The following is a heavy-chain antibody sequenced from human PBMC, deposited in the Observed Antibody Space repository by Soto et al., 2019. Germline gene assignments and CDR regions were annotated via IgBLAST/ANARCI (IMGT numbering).Heavy chain of an antibody. CDR1: GFTFSSYV. J-gene: IGHJ4*02. Sequence: GGCLGLYCAVSGFTFSSYVMSWVRLAPGKGLEWVANIKQDGSEKDYVDSVKGRFTISRDNAKNSLYLQMNSLRAEDTAVYYCAYYDFWSGPYYFDYWGQGTLVTVSS. CDR3: AYYDFWSGPYYFDY. V-gene: IGHV3-7*01. D-gene: IGHD3-3*01. CDR2: IKQDGSEK.